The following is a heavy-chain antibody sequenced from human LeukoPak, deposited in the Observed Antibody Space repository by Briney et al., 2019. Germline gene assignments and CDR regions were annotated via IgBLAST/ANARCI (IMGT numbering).Heavy chain of an antibody. J-gene: IGHJ4*02. CDR1: GFTFSSYG. CDR2: ISYDGSNK. Sequence: PGRSLRLSCAASGFTFSSYGMHWVRQAPGKGLERVAVISYDGSNKYYADSVKGRFTISRDNSKNTLYLQMNSLRAEDTAVYYCARDYRKAYGSGSYYSYWGQGTLVTVSS. CDR3: ARDYRKAYGSGSYYSY. V-gene: IGHV3-30*03. D-gene: IGHD3-10*01.